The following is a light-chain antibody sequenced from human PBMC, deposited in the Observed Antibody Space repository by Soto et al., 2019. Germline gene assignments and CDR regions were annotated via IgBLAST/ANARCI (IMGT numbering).Light chain of an antibody. J-gene: IGLJ1*01. V-gene: IGLV2-14*01. CDR2: EVT. CDR1: RSDVGAYNY. CDR3: SSFTSRVTFV. Sequence: QSALTQPASVSGSPGQSIASSCTGTRSDVGAYNYVSWYQQHPGKAPKLMISEVTNRPSGVSDRFSGSKSGNTASLTISGLQAEDEADYYCSSFTSRVTFVFGTGTKVTVL.